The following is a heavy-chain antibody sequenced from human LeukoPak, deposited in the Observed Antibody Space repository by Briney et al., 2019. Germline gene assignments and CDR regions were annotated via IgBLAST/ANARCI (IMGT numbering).Heavy chain of an antibody. V-gene: IGHV4-59*01. J-gene: IGHJ5*02. Sequence: ASETLSLTCTVSCASISSYYWSWIRQPPRKGLEWNAFIYYSGSINYIPSMKSRVTISVDTSKNQFSRRLSSLTAADTAVYYCARHRYYYDSSGYYYQPWGQGNLVTVSS. D-gene: IGHD3-22*01. CDR2: IYYSGSI. CDR3: ARHRYYYDSSGYYYQP. CDR1: CASISSYY.